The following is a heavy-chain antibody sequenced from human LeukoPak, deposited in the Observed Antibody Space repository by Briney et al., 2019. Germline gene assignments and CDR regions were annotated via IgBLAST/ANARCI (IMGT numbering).Heavy chain of an antibody. CDR2: IVVGSGNT. CDR1: GYTFTGYH. V-gene: IGHV1-58*02. D-gene: IGHD7-27*01. CDR3: AAGGPGHYWYFDL. J-gene: IGHJ2*01. Sequence: SVKVSCKASGYTFTGYHIHWVRQARGQRLEWIGWIVVGSGNTNYAQKFQERVTITRDMSTSTAYMELSSLRSEDTAVYYCAAGGPGHYWYFDLWGRGTLVTVSS.